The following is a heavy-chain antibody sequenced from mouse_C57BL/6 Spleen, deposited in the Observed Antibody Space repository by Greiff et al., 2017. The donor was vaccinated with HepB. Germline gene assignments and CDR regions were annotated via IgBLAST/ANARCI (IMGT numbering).Heavy chain of an antibody. CDR2: ISYDGSN. J-gene: IGHJ4*01. V-gene: IGHV3-6*01. D-gene: IGHD2-4*01. CDR3: ANIYYDYDRAMDY. Sequence: EVKLQESGPGLVKPSQSLSLTCSVTGYSITSGYYWNWIRQFPGNKLEWMGYISYDGSNNYNPSLKNRISITRDTSKNQFFLKLNSVTTEDTATYYCANIYYDYDRAMDYWGQGTSVTVSS. CDR1: GYSITSGYY.